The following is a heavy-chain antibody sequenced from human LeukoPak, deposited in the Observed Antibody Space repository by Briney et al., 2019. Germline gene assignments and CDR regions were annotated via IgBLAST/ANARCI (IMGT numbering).Heavy chain of an antibody. CDR2: ISAYNGNT. V-gene: IGHV1-18*01. CDR1: GYTFTSYG. CDR3: ASCSSTSCYHDAFDI. D-gene: IGHD2-2*01. Sequence: VASVKVSCKASGYTFTSYGISWVRQAPGQGLEWMGWISAYNGNTNYAQKLQGRVTMTTDTSTSTAYMELRSLRSDDTAVYYCASCSSTSCYHDAFDIWGQGTMVTVSS. J-gene: IGHJ3*02.